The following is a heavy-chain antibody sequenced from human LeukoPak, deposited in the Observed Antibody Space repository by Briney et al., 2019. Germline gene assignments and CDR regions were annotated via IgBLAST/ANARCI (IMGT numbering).Heavy chain of an antibody. CDR3: ARPPLRDGYNLYYFDY. V-gene: IGHV2-70*01. J-gene: IGHJ4*02. CDR1: GFSLSTSGMC. Sequence: SGPTLVNPTQTLTLTCTFSGFSLSTSGMCVSWIRRPPGKALEWLALIDWDDDKYYSTSLKTRLTISKDTSKNQVVLTMTNMDPVDTATYYCARPPLRDGYNLYYFDYWGQETLVTVSS. D-gene: IGHD5-24*01. CDR2: IDWDDDK.